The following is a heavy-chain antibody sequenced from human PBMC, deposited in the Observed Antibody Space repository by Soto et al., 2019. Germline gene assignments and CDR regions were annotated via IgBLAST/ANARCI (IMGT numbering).Heavy chain of an antibody. CDR3: AKDPKFLVGVTYFDL. J-gene: IGHJ2*01. CDR2: ISYDGSNK. V-gene: IGHV3-30*18. Sequence: GGSLRLSCAASGFTFSSYGMHWVRQAPGKGLEWVAVISYDGSNKYYADSVKGRFTISRDNSKNTLYLQMNSLRAEDTAVYYCAKDPKFLVGVTYFDLWGRGTLVTVSS. CDR1: GFTFSSYG. D-gene: IGHD1-26*01.